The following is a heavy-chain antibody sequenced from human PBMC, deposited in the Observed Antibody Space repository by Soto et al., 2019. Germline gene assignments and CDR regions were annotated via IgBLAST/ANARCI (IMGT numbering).Heavy chain of an antibody. D-gene: IGHD1-1*01. Sequence: EVQLVESGGGLVQPGRSLRLSCAASGFTFDDYAMHWVRQAPGKGLEWVSGISWNSGSIGYADSVKGRFTISRDNAKNSLYLQMNSLRAEDTALYYCAKDIGPPVQVYYGMDVWGQGTTVTVSS. CDR1: GFTFDDYA. CDR2: ISWNSGSI. J-gene: IGHJ6*02. CDR3: AKDIGPPVQVYYGMDV. V-gene: IGHV3-9*01.